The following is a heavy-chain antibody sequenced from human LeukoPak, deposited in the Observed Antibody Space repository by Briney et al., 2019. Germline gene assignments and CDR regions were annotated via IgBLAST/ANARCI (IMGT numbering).Heavy chain of an antibody. CDR3: AREMYYDSRILEY. CDR2: IYTSGST. CDR1: GNSISSGDYY. D-gene: IGHD3-22*01. Sequence: SETLSLTCTVSGNSISSGDYYWSWIRQPAGKGLEWIGRIYTSGSTTYNPSLKSRVTISGDTSENQFSLRLSSVTAADTAMYYCAREMYYDSRILEYWGQGTLVTVSS. V-gene: IGHV4-61*02. J-gene: IGHJ4*02.